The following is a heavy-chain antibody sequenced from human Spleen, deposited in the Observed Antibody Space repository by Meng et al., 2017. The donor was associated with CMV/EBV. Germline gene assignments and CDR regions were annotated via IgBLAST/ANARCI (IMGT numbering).Heavy chain of an antibody. CDR2: IKQDGSEK. CDR3: ARGDYDSSGYYSWDY. D-gene: IGHD3-22*01. J-gene: IGHJ4*02. Sequence: GESLKISCAASGFTFSSYWMSRVRQAPGKGLEWVANIKQDGSEKYYVDSVKGRFTISRDNAKNSLYLQMNSLRAEDTAVYYCARGDYDSSGYYSWDYWGQGTLVTVSS. CDR1: GFTFSSYW. V-gene: IGHV3-7*01.